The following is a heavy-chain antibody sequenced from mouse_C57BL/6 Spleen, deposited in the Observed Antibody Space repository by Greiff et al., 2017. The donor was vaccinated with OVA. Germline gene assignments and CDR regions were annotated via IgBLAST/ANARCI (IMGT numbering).Heavy chain of an antibody. Sequence: QVQLQQSGAELVKPGASVKMSCKASGYTFTNYPIEWMKQNHGKSLEWIGDFHPYNDDTKYNEKFKGKATLTVDKSSSTVYMELSRLTSDDSAVYYCAKGKNWDYDRKGFDYWGQGTTLTVSS. J-gene: IGHJ2*01. D-gene: IGHD2-4*01. CDR2: FHPYNDDT. V-gene: IGHV1-47*01. CDR1: GYTFTNYP. CDR3: AKGKNWDYDRKGFDY.